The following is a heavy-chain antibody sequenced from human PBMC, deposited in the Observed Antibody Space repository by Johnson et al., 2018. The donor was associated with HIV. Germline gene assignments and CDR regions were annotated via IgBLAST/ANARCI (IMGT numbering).Heavy chain of an antibody. D-gene: IGHD3-3*01. J-gene: IGHJ3*02. CDR2: ISGRGNAL. CDR3: ATTRWSDTDPFDI. Sequence: QVQLVESGGGLVKPGGSLRLSCVASRLTLSDSYMSWIRQAPGKGLEWVSYISGRGNALYYADSVRGRFTISRDNAKNSLYLQMNSLRAEDTAVYYCATTRWSDTDPFDIWGQGTMVTVSS. CDR1: RLTLSDSY. V-gene: IGHV3-11*04.